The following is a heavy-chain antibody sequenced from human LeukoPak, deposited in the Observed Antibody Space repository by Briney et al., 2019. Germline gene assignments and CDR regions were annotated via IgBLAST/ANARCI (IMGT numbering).Heavy chain of an antibody. Sequence: SETLSLTRTVSGGSISSSSYYWGWIRQPPGKGLEWIGSIYYSGSTYYNPSLKSRVTISVDTSKNQFSLKLSSVTAADTAVYYCVRQSQQVRWFGELLYPPYFDYWGQGTLVTVSS. J-gene: IGHJ4*02. CDR2: IYYSGST. D-gene: IGHD3-10*01. V-gene: IGHV4-39*01. CDR3: VRQSQQVRWFGELLYPPYFDY. CDR1: GGSISSSSYY.